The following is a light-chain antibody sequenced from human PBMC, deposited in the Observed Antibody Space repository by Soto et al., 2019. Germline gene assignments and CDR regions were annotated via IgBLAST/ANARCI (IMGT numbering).Light chain of an antibody. Sequence: QSALTQPASVSGSPGQSITISCTGTSSDVGSYNLVSWYQQHPGKAPKLMIDEGSKRPSGVSNRFSGSKSGNTASLTISGLQAEDEADYNCCSYAGSRVFGGGTQLTVL. V-gene: IGLV2-23*01. J-gene: IGLJ3*02. CDR1: SSDVGSYNL. CDR3: CSYAGSRV. CDR2: EGS.